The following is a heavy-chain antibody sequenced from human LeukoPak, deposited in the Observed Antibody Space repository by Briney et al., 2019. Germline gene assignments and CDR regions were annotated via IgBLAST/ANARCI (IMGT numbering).Heavy chain of an antibody. V-gene: IGHV4-59*01. CDR3: ARDGGSGWHNWFDP. CDR2: IYYSGST. D-gene: IGHD6-19*01. J-gene: IGHJ5*02. CDR1: DDSITIYY. Sequence: PSETLSLTCTVSDDSITIYYWTWIRQPPGKGLEWIGYIYYSGSTNYNPPLKSRVTISVDTSKNQFSLKLSSVTAADTAVYYCARDGGSGWHNWFDPWSQGTLVTVSS.